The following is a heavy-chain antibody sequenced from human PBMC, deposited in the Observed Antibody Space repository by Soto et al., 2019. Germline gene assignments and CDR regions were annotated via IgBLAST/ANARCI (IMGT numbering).Heavy chain of an antibody. J-gene: IGHJ6*02. CDR1: GYSFTSYW. Sequence: GESLKISCKGSGYSFTSYWIGWVRQMPGKGLEWMGIIYPGDSDTRYSPSLQGQVTISADKSISTAYLQWSSLKASDTAMYYCARSSGWPYYYYYYGMDVWGQGTTVTVSS. D-gene: IGHD6-19*01. V-gene: IGHV5-51*01. CDR3: ARSSGWPYYYYYYGMDV. CDR2: IYPGDSDT.